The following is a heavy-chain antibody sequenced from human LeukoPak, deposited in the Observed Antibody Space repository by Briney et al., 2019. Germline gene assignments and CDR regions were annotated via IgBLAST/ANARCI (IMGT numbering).Heavy chain of an antibody. Sequence: ASVKVSCKASGYTLTSYGISWVRQAPGQGLEWMGWISAYNGNTNYAQKLQGRVTMTTDTSTSTAYMELRSLRSDDTAVYYCARDYDFWSGYYIHAFDIWGQGTMVTVSS. CDR1: GYTLTSYG. CDR2: ISAYNGNT. CDR3: ARDYDFWSGYYIHAFDI. J-gene: IGHJ3*02. D-gene: IGHD3-3*01. V-gene: IGHV1-18*01.